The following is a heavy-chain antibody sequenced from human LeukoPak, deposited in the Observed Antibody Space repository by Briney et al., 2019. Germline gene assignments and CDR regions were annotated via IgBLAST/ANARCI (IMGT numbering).Heavy chain of an antibody. CDR2: VSFHGTDK. J-gene: IGHJ4*02. V-gene: IGHV3-30*04. Sequence: GGSLRLSCAASGFTFSTYAMHWVRQAPGKGLDWVAVVSFHGTDKFYADSVKGRFTISRDNSKNTLYLQMNSLIPEATAVYYCARAVPSRQAIDYWGQGTLVTVSS. CDR3: ARAVPSRQAIDY. CDR1: GFTFSTYA.